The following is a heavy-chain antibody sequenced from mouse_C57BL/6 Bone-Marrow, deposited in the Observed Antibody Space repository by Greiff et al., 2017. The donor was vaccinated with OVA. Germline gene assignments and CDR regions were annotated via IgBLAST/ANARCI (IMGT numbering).Heavy chain of an antibody. CDR3: ARNSNYLLGYFDV. Sequence: VQLQESGAELVKPGASVKMSCKASGYTFTTYPIEWMKQNHGKSLEWIGNFHPYNDDTKYNEKFKGKATLTVEKSSSTVYLELSRLTSDDSAVYYCARNSNYLLGYFDVWGTGTTVTVSS. CDR1: GYTFTTYP. CDR2: FHPYNDDT. D-gene: IGHD2-5*01. J-gene: IGHJ1*03. V-gene: IGHV1-47*01.